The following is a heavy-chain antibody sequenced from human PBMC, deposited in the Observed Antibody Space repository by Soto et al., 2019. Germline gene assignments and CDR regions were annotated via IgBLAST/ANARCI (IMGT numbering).Heavy chain of an antibody. V-gene: IGHV1-69*06. Sequence: QVQLVQSGAEVKKPGSSVKVSCKASGGTFSSYAISWVRQAPGQGLEWMGGIIPIFGTANYAQKFQGRVTITADKSTSTAYMELSSLRSEDTAVYYCARSIAARQVTVVPALDYYGMDVWGQGTTVTVSS. CDR1: GGTFSSYA. CDR2: IIPIFGTA. CDR3: ARSIAARQVTVVPALDYYGMDV. D-gene: IGHD6-6*01. J-gene: IGHJ6*02.